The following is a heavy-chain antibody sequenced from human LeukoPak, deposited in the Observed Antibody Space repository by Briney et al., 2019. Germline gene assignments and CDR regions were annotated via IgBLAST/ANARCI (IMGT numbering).Heavy chain of an antibody. D-gene: IGHD6-6*01. J-gene: IGHJ6*03. V-gene: IGHV1-8*01. Sequence: GASVKVSCKASGYTFINHDINWVRQTAGQGLEWVGWMNPRTGVTQYAQKFRGRVNMTRDSSLSTAYMDLSGLTSDDTAVYYCAREGEYSYGYVHYFYYMDVWGKGTTVTVSS. CDR2: MNPRTGVT. CDR3: AREGEYSYGYVHYFYYMDV. CDR1: GYTFINHD.